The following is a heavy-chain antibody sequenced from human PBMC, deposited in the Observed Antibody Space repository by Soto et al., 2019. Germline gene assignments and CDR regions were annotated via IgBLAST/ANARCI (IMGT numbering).Heavy chain of an antibody. Sequence: GESLKISCKGSGYSFTSYWISWVRQMPGKGLEWMGRIDPSDSYTNYSPSFQGHVTISADKSISTAYLQWSSLKASDTAMYYCARQGLVPAAIGGDYYYYGMDVWGQGTPVTVSS. CDR2: IDPSDSYT. V-gene: IGHV5-10-1*01. CDR1: GYSFTSYW. CDR3: ARQGLVPAAIGGDYYYYGMDV. J-gene: IGHJ6*02. D-gene: IGHD2-2*02.